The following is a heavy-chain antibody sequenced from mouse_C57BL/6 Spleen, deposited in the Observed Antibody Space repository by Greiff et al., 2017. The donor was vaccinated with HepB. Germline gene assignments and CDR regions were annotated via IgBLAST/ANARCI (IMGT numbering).Heavy chain of an antibody. Sequence: VQLQQPGTELVKPGASVKLSCKASGYTFTSYWMHWVKQRPGQGLEWIGNINPSNGGTNYNEKFKSKAALTVDKSSSTAYMQLSSLTSEDSAVYYCARGGTTSYYFDYWGQGTTLTVSS. V-gene: IGHV1-53*01. D-gene: IGHD2-14*01. CDR2: INPSNGGT. J-gene: IGHJ2*01. CDR1: GYTFTSYW. CDR3: ARGGTTSYYFDY.